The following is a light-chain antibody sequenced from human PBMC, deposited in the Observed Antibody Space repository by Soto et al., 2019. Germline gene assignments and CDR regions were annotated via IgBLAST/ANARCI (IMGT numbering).Light chain of an antibody. V-gene: IGKV3-20*01. J-gene: IGKJ1*01. CDR3: QQYNSWPPT. CDR1: QSVSSSY. CDR2: GAS. Sequence: EIVLTQSPGTLSLSPGERATLSCRASQSVSSSYLAWYQQKPGQAPRLLIYGASSRATGIPARFSGSGSGTEFTLTISSLQSEDFAVYCCQQYNSWPPTFGQGTKVDI.